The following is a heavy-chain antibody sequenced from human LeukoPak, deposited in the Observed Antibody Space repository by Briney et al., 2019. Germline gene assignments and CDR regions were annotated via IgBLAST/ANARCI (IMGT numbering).Heavy chain of an antibody. CDR1: GGSISPYF. D-gene: IGHD3-10*01. V-gene: IGHV4-59*01. J-gene: IGHJ5*02. CDR2: ISYTGNT. CDR3: ARDDYRGVTNFDP. Sequence: SETLSLTCTVSGGSISPYFWSWIRQPPGKGLEWIGYISYTGNTNYNPSLKSRVTISVDTSKNRFSLQLTSVTAADTAVYYCARDDYRGVTNFDPWGQGTLVTVSS.